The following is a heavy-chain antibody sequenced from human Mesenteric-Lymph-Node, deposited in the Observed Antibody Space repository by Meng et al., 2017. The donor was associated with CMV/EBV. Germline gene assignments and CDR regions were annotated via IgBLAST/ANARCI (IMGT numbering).Heavy chain of an antibody. V-gene: IGHV3-30*04. D-gene: IGHD3-9*01. Sequence: GESLKISCGGSGFTFSNYPMHWVRQAPGKGLEWVAYISYNGGRTYDADSVKGRFTISRDNAKSSLYLQMNSLRVDDTAIYYCARDGLTGWNPFDYWGQGTLVTVSS. CDR3: ARDGLTGWNPFDY. CDR2: ISYNGGRT. J-gene: IGHJ4*02. CDR1: GFTFSNYP.